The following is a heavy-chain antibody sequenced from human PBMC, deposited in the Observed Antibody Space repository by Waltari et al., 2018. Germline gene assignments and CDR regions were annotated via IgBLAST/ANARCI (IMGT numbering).Heavy chain of an antibody. CDR3: ARVYQRGSYRFDY. D-gene: IGHD3-16*02. CDR1: GYTFTSYD. CDR2: MNPNSGNT. J-gene: IGHJ4*02. V-gene: IGHV1-8*01. Sequence: QVQLVQSGAEVKKPGASVKVSCKASGYTFTSYDINWVRQATGQRLEWMGWMNPNSGNTRYAQKLQGRVTMSRNTSKSTAYMELSSLRSEDTAVYYCARVYQRGSYRFDYWGQGTLVTVSS.